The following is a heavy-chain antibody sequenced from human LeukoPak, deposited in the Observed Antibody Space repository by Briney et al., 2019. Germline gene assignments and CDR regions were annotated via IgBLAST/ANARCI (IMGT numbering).Heavy chain of an antibody. J-gene: IGHJ4*02. Sequence: GGSLRLSCAASGFTFSSYWMSWVRQAPGKGLEWVSAISGSGGSTYYADSVKGRFTISRDNSKNTLYLQMNSLRAEDTAVYYCARARSRNYVPDYWGQGTLVTVSS. CDR2: ISGSGGST. CDR1: GFTFSSYW. V-gene: IGHV3-23*01. D-gene: IGHD4-11*01. CDR3: ARARSRNYVPDY.